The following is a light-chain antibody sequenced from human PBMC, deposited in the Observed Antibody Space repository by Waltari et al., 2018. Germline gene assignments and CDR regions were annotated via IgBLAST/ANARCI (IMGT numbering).Light chain of an antibody. Sequence: DIVMTQSPDSLAVSLGERATINCKSSQSAIYSSNNKNYLAWYQQKPGQPPKLLIYWAPTRESGVPDRFSGSGSETDFTLTISSLQAEDVAVYYCQQYYSKPLTFGGGTKVEIK. J-gene: IGKJ4*01. CDR2: WAP. CDR1: QSAIYSSNNKNY. CDR3: QQYYSKPLT. V-gene: IGKV4-1*01.